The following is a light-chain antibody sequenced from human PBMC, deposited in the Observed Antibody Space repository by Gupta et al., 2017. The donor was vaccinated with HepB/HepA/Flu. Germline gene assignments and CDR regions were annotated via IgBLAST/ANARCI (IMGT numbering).Light chain of an antibody. CDR1: QSISSY. V-gene: IGKV1-39*01. Sequence: DIQMTQSPSSLSASVGDRVTITCRASQSISSYLNWYQQKPGEAPKLLIYAASSLQSGVPSRFSGSGSGTDFTLTISRLQPEDFATYYCQQRDSTSLTFGHGTKVDIK. CDR3: QQRDSTSLT. CDR2: AAS. J-gene: IGKJ3*01.